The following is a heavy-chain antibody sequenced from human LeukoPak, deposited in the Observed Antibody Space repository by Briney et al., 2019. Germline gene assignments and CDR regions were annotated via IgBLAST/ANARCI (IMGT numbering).Heavy chain of an antibody. J-gene: IGHJ4*02. CDR2: IHSSGST. CDR3: AREVAVTGSSGFDS. V-gene: IGHV4-61*08. CDR1: GGSISSGDYY. Sequence: SETLSLTCTVSGGSISSGDYYWSWIRQPPGKGLEWIGYIHSSGSTNYNPSLKSRVTISVDRSNNQFSLRLTSVTAADTAVYFCAREVAVTGSSGFDSWGQGTLVTVSS. D-gene: IGHD6-19*01.